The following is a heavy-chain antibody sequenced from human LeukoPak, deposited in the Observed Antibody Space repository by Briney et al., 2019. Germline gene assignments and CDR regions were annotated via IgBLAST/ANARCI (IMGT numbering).Heavy chain of an antibody. CDR3: ARGGGWDCSGTTCYALVFDY. Sequence: GGSLRLSCAASGFSFTSSDMNWVRQAPGKGLEWISYMSSSTNTIYYADSVKGRFTISRDNARNSLYLQMNSLRAEDTAVYYCARGGGWDCSGTTCYALVFDYWGQGTLATVSS. CDR2: MSSSTNTI. V-gene: IGHV3-48*03. J-gene: IGHJ4*02. CDR1: GFSFTSSD. D-gene: IGHD2-2*01.